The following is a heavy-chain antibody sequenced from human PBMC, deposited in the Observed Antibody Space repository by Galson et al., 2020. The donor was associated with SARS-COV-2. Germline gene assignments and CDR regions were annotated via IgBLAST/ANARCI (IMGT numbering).Heavy chain of an antibody. D-gene: IGHD3-3*01. V-gene: IGHV4-61*02. J-gene: IGHJ4*02. CDR2: IYSSGST. CDR1: GGSISSGNYY. CDR3: ARGRNNGFWSGYRFED. Sequence: SETLSLTCNVSGGSISSGNYYWNWIRQPAGMGLEWIARIYSSGSTTDNPSLSSRVSISMDVSKNQFSLKLRSVTAADTAVYYCARGRNNGFWSGYRFEDWGQGTLVTVSS.